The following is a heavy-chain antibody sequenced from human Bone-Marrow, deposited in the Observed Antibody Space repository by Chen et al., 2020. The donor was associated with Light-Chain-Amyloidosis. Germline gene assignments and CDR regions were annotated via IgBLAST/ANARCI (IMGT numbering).Heavy chain of an antibody. D-gene: IGHD6-19*01. CDR3: ARDLEAVTSYNYCYYMDV. J-gene: IGHJ6*03. V-gene: IGHV4-34*01. CDR2: INQSGRT. Sequence: QVQLQQWGAGLLKPSETLSLTCAVDGGSLSDCCWSWIRQPPGKGLEWIGIINQSGRTNYNPSLKSRVTISADKSKNQDSLRLGSVTAADTAVYFCARDLEAVTSYNYCYYMDVWGKGTTVTVSS. CDR1: GGSLSDCC.